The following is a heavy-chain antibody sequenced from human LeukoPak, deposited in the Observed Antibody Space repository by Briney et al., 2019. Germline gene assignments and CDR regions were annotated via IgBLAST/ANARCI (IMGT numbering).Heavy chain of an antibody. D-gene: IGHD6-13*01. V-gene: IGHV4-61*08. CDR3: ARERQQLALWD. CDR1: GGSISSGDYY. Sequence: TETLSLTCTVSGGSISSGDYYWSWIRQPPGKGLEWIGYIYYSGSINYNPSLKSRVTISVDTSKNQFSLKLSSVTAADTAVYYCARERQQLALWDWGQGTLVTVSS. CDR2: IYYSGSI. J-gene: IGHJ4*02.